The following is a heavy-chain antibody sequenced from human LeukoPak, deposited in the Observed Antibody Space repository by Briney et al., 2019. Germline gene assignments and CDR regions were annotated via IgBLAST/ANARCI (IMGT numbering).Heavy chain of an antibody. J-gene: IGHJ3*02. V-gene: IGHV4-59*08. CDR1: GGSISSYY. CDR3: ARGCSSNWYGDGFDI. D-gene: IGHD6-13*01. Sequence: SETLSLTCTVSGGSISSYYWNWIRQPPGKGLEWIAYIFDSGSTNYNPSLKSRVTISVDTSKNQFSLKLSSVTAADTAVYYCARGCSSNWYGDGFDIWGQGTMVTVSS. CDR2: IFDSGST.